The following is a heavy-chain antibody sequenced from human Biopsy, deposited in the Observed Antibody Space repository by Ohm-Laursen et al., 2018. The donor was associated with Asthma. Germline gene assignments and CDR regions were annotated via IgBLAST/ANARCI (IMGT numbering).Heavy chain of an antibody. Sequence: SVKVSCKVSGGTFNYAITWVRQAPGQGLEWMGGIIPIFGTTNYAQKFKGRVTITADESSSTAYMELSSLRSDDTAVYYCARGQKSAGDRWFDPWGQGTLVTVSS. V-gene: IGHV1-69*13. D-gene: IGHD6-13*01. CDR2: IIPIFGTT. CDR1: GGTFNYA. J-gene: IGHJ5*02. CDR3: ARGQKSAGDRWFDP.